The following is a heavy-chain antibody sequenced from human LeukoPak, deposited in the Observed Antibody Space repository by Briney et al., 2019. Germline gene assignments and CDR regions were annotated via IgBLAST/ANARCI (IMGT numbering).Heavy chain of an antibody. CDR3: AKAFFGGNSETDAFDI. Sequence: GGSLRLSCAASGFTFDDYAMHWVRQAPGKGLEWVSLISGDGGSTYYADSVKGRFTISRDNSKNSLYLQMNSLRTEDTALYYCAKAFFGGNSETDAFDIWGQGTMVTVSS. D-gene: IGHD4-23*01. J-gene: IGHJ3*02. CDR1: GFTFDDYA. CDR2: ISGDGGST. V-gene: IGHV3-43*02.